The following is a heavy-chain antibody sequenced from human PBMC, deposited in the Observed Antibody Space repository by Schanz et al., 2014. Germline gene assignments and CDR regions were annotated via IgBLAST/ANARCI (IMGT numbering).Heavy chain of an antibody. V-gene: IGHV3-43*01. CDR3: AKNRAGGYESFLDS. D-gene: IGHD5-12*01. J-gene: IGHJ4*02. CDR2: VTWDGGYT. CDR1: GFTFDDYT. Sequence: EVQLVESGGVVVQPGGSLRLSCAGSGFTFDDYTMHWVRQPPGKGLEWVSLVTWDGGYTYYADSVKGRFTISRDNSKNSLYLQMDSLRSEDTALYYCAKNRAGGYESFLDSWGQGILVTVSS.